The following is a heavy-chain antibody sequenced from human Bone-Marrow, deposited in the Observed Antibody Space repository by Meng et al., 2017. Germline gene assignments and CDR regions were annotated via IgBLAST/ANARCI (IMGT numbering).Heavy chain of an antibody. CDR3: ARDETYYYDSSGHRFDY. CDR2: IWYDGSNK. Sequence: GESLKISCAASGFTFSSYGMHWVRQAPGKGLEWVAVIWYDGSNKYYADSVKGRFTISRDNSKNTLYLQMNSLRAEDTAVYYCARDETYYYDSSGHRFDYWGQGNRVTGYS. D-gene: IGHD3-22*01. J-gene: IGHJ4*02. CDR1: GFTFSSYG. V-gene: IGHV3-33*01.